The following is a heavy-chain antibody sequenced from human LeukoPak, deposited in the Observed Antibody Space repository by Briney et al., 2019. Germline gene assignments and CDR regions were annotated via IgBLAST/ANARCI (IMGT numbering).Heavy chain of an antibody. D-gene: IGHD3-3*01. V-gene: IGHV3-9*03. CDR3: AKGVLRFLEWLFDY. CDR2: NSWNSGSI. CDR1: GFTFDDYA. Sequence: GRSLRLSCAASGFTFDDYAMHWVRQAPGKGLEWVSGNSWNSGSIGYADSVKGRFTISRDNAKNSLYLQMNSLRAEDMALYYCAKGVLRFLEWLFDYWGQGTLVTVSS. J-gene: IGHJ4*02.